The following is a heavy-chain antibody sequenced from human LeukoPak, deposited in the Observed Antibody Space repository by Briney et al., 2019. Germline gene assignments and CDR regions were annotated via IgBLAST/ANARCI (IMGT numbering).Heavy chain of an antibody. J-gene: IGHJ4*02. D-gene: IGHD2-15*01. Sequence: PGGSLRLSCAASGFTFSSYSMNWVRQAPGKGQEWVSSISSSSSYIYYADSVKGRFTISRDNAKNSLYLQMNSLRAEDTAVYYCARYSRYCSGGSCSTPFDYWGQGTLVTVSS. V-gene: IGHV3-21*01. CDR1: GFTFSSYS. CDR2: ISSSSSYI. CDR3: ARYSRYCSGGSCSTPFDY.